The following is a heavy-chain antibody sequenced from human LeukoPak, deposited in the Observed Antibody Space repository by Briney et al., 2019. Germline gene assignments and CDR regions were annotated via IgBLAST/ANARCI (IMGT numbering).Heavy chain of an antibody. CDR3: ARGRLPSTYYYDSSGYYSDY. CDR1: GGSFSGYY. CDR2: INHSGST. Sequence: SETLSLTCAVYGGSFSGYYWSWIRQPPGKGLEWIGEINHSGSTNYNPSLKSRVTISVDTSKNQSSLKLSSVTAADTAVYYCARGRLPSTYYYDSSGYYSDYWGQGTLVTVSS. J-gene: IGHJ4*02. V-gene: IGHV4-34*01. D-gene: IGHD3-22*01.